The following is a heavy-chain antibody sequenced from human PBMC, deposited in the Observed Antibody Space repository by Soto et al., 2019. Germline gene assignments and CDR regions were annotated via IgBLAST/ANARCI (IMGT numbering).Heavy chain of an antibody. CDR2: IYWHDDK. D-gene: IGHD3-16*01. V-gene: IGHV2-5*01. Sequence: QITLKESGPTLVEPTQTLTLTCTYSGFSLRTTGVGVGWIRHPPGKALEWLGIIYWHDDKRYSPSLKNRFTLTSDISKSQVVLTMTNMDPVDTATYYCAHTWGLPFDYWGQGTMVIVSS. CDR1: GFSLRTTGVG. CDR3: AHTWGLPFDY. J-gene: IGHJ4*02.